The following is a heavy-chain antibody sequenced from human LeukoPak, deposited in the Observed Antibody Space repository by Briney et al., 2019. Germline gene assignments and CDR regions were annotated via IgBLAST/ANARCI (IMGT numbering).Heavy chain of an antibody. D-gene: IGHD6-13*01. Sequence: PGGSLRLSCAASGFTFSSYAMSWVRQAPGKGLEWVSAINGSGGSTYYADSVKGRFTISRDNSKNTLYLQMNSLRAEDTAVYYCAKDRSLLLIAAAGYWFDPWGQGTLVPVSS. CDR1: GFTFSSYA. J-gene: IGHJ5*02. CDR2: INGSGGST. V-gene: IGHV3-23*01. CDR3: AKDRSLLLIAAAGYWFDP.